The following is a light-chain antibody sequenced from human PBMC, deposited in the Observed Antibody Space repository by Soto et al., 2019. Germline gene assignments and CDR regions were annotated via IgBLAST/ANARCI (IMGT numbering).Light chain of an antibody. CDR3: QQYNNWWT. J-gene: IGKJ1*01. CDR1: QSVSNN. Sequence: EIVMTQSPATLSVSPGERATLSCRASQSVSNNLAWYQKDPGQAPRLLIYGASTRATGIPARFSGSGSGTEFTLTISSLQSEDFAFYYCQQYNNWWTFGQGTRVDIK. V-gene: IGKV3-15*01. CDR2: GAS.